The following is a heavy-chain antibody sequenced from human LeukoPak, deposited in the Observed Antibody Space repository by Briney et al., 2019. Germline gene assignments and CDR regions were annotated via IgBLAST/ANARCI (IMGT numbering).Heavy chain of an antibody. V-gene: IGHV3-48*01. D-gene: IGHD3-22*01. J-gene: IGHJ4*02. Sequence: GGSLTLSCAASGFTFSSYSMNWVRQAPGKGLEWVSYISSSSSTIYYADSVKGQFTISRDNAKNSLYLQMNSLRAEDTAVYYCARVSYYDSSGYSVPYYFDYWGQGTLVTVSS. CDR2: ISSSSSTI. CDR3: ARVSYYDSSGYSVPYYFDY. CDR1: GFTFSSYS.